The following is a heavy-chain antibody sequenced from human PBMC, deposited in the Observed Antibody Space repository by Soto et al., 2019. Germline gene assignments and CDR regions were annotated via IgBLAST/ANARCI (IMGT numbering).Heavy chain of an antibody. J-gene: IGHJ5*02. CDR3: ARDLGVSRRRPNHWFDP. V-gene: IGHV1-69*01. Sequence: QVQLVQSGAEVKKPGTSVKVSCTASGGTFSSYAISWVRQAPGQGLEWMGGIIPIFGTANYAQKFQGRVTITADDSTSTAYMELSSLRSEDTVVYYCARDLGVSRRRPNHWFDPWGQGTLGTVSS. CDR2: IIPIFGTA. CDR1: GGTFSSYA. D-gene: IGHD3-16*01.